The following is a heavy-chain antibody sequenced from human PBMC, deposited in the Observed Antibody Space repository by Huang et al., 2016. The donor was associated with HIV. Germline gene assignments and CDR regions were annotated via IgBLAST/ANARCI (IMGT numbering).Heavy chain of an antibody. Sequence: QVQLVQSGAEVKNPGASVRVSCKASGYTFTDSNIHWVRQAPGQGLEWMGWINPKRGGTIYAQRFQGRITMTRDTTISTGHMDLRRIQSDDTAVYFCARDWSFGSSTSPADWGQGTLVTVSS. V-gene: IGHV1-2*02. CDR1: GYTFTDSN. D-gene: IGHD6-6*01. CDR2: INPKRGGT. CDR3: ARDWSFGSSTSPAD. J-gene: IGHJ4*02.